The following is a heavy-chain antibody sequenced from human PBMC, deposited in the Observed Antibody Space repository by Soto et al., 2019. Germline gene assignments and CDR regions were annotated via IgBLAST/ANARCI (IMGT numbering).Heavy chain of an antibody. J-gene: IGHJ4*02. CDR3: ARLVSLGHFDY. Sequence: SETLSLTCTVSGGSISSSSYYWGWIRQPPGKGLEWIGSIYYSGSTYYNPSLKSRVTISVDTSKNQFSLKLSPVTAADTAVYYCARLVSLGHFDYWGQGTLVTVSS. CDR1: GGSISSSSYY. D-gene: IGHD7-27*01. V-gene: IGHV4-39*01. CDR2: IYYSGST.